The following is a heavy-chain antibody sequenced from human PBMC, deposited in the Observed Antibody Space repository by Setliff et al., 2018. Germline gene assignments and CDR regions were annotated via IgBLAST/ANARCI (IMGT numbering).Heavy chain of an antibody. CDR1: GFTFSSYA. D-gene: IGHD6-19*01. J-gene: IGHJ3*02. CDR3: IRDTSGRDAFDI. CDR2: ISGYGSRT. Sequence: GGSLRLSCADSGFTFSSYAMTWVRQAPGKGLEWVSGISGYGSRTYYADSVKGRSTISRDNSQNTMYLQMNSLRAEDTAVYYCIRDTSGRDAFDIWGQGTMVTVSS. V-gene: IGHV3-23*01.